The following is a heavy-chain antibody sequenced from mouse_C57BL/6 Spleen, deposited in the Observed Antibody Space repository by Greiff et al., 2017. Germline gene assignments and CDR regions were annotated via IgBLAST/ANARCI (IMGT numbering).Heavy chain of an antibody. CDR1: GYSFTGYY. J-gene: IGHJ3*01. CDR3: ATGPLFAY. V-gene: IGHV1-42*01. CDR2: INPSTGGT. Sequence: VQLQQSGPELVKPGASVKISCKASGYSFTGYYMNWVKQSPEKSLEWIGEINPSTGGTTYNQKFKAKATLTVDKSSSTAYMQLKSLTSEDSAVYYCATGPLFAYWGQGTLVTVSA. D-gene: IGHD6-1*01.